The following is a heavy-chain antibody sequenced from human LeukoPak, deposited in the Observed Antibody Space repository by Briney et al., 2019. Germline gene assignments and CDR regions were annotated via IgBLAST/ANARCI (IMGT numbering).Heavy chain of an antibody. CDR3: ARQFYSSSWYFDL. CDR2: INHSGST. CDR1: GGSFSGYY. Sequence: SETLSLTRAVYGGSFSGYYWSWIRQPPGKGLEWIGEINHSGSTNYNLSLKSRVTISVDTSKNQFSLKLSSVTAADTAVYYCARQFYSSSWYFDLWGRGTLVTVSS. J-gene: IGHJ2*01. V-gene: IGHV4-34*01. D-gene: IGHD6-13*01.